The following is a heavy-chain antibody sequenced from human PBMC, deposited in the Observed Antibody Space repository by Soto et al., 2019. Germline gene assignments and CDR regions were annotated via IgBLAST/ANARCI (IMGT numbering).Heavy chain of an antibody. CDR3: ARSDYYFDS. CDR2: IYPGDSDT. Sequence: HGESLKISCKASGYNFTTQWIGWVRQMPGKGLEWMGIIYPGDSDTRYSPSFQGRVTISADQSISTAYLQWSSLKASDTAMYYCARSDYYFDSWGQGTLVTVSS. CDR1: GYNFTTQW. J-gene: IGHJ4*01. V-gene: IGHV5-51*01.